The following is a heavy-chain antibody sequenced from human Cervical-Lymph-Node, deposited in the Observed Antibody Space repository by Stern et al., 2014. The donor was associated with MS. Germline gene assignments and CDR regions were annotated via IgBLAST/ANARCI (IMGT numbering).Heavy chain of an antibody. CDR2: ISYDGSNK. CDR1: GFTFNHYA. D-gene: IGHD3-16*01. Sequence: QMQLVQSGGGVVQPGRSLRLSCVVSGFTFNHYAMHWVRQAPGKGLEWVAVISYDGSNKHYADAVMGRFTISRDNFKNTLYLQMNSLRAEDSAVYYCARADVRGAYALFDYWGQGTLVTVSS. V-gene: IGHV3-30*03. CDR3: ARADVRGAYALFDY. J-gene: IGHJ4*02.